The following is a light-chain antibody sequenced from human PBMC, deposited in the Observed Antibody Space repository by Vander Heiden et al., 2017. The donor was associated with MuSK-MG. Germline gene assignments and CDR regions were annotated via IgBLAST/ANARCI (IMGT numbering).Light chain of an antibody. CDR3: QQSCRTPYT. CDR2: AAS. Sequence: DPVSITCRASQSISSYLNWYQQKPGKAPKLLIYAASSWQSGVPARFSGSGSGTDFTLTISSLQPEDFATYYCQQSCRTPYTFGQGTKLEIK. V-gene: IGKV1-39*01. CDR1: QSISSY. J-gene: IGKJ2*01.